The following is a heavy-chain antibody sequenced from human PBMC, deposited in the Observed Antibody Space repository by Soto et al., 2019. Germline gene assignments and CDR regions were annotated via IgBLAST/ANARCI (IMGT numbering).Heavy chain of an antibody. D-gene: IGHD7-27*01. CDR1: GFTFSSYA. CDR3: AKDRADWGSYAY. CDR2: ISGSGGST. Sequence: PGGSLRLSCAASGFTFSSYAMSWVRQAPGKGLKWVSTISGSGGSTYYAESVKGRFTISRDNSKNTLYLQMNSLRAEDTAVYYCAKDRADWGSYAYWGQRTLVTVSS. J-gene: IGHJ1*01. V-gene: IGHV3-23*01.